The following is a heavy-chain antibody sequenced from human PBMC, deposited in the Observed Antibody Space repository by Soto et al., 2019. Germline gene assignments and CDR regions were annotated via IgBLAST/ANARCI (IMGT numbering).Heavy chain of an antibody. CDR1: GTSALTFSEYY. CDR3: ARDRYSYGA. CDR2: ISGSGSTI. J-gene: IGHJ5*02. D-gene: IGHD5-18*01. V-gene: IGHV3-11*01. Sequence: GSLRLSCAASGTSALTFSEYYMSWIRQAPGKGLEWLSYISGSGSTIYYAVSVKGRFTISRDNAKNSLYLQMNSLRAEDTAVYYCARDRYSYGAWGQGTLVTVSS.